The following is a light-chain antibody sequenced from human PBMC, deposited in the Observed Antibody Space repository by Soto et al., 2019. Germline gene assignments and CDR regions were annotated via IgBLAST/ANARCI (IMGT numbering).Light chain of an antibody. V-gene: IGKV3-20*01. CDR2: GAS. CDR3: QQYGRSPWT. CDR1: ESVASSY. J-gene: IGKJ1*01. Sequence: EIVLTQSPGTLSLSPGEGAPLSCRASESVASSYLAWYQQKPGQAPRLLIYGASSRATGIPNRFSGSGSGTDFTLTITRLQPEDFAVYYCQQYGRSPWTSGQGTKVEIK.